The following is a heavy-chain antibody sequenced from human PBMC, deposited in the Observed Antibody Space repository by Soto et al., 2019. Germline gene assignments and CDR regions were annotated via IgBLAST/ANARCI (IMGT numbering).Heavy chain of an antibody. CDR1: GYTFTGYY. J-gene: IGHJ6*02. V-gene: IGHV1-2*04. D-gene: IGHD6-6*01. Sequence: ASVKVSCKASGYTFTGYYMHWVRQAPGQGLEWMGWINPNSGGTNYAQKFQGWVTMTRDTSISTAYMELSRLRSDETAVYYCAREISSDSSSSVYYGMDVWGQGTTVTVSS. CDR2: INPNSGGT. CDR3: AREISSDSSSSVYYGMDV.